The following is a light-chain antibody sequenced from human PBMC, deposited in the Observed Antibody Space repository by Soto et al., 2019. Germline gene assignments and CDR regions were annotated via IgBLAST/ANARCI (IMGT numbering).Light chain of an antibody. CDR2: GAS. CDR3: QQYNNWPEWT. J-gene: IGKJ1*01. CDR1: QSVSSN. V-gene: IGKV3-15*01. Sequence: EIVMTQSPATLSVSPGERSTLSCSSSQSVSSNLAWYQQKPGQAPRLFLYGASTRATGIPARFSGSGSGTEFTLTISSLQSEDFAVYYCQQYNNWPEWTFGQGTKVDIK.